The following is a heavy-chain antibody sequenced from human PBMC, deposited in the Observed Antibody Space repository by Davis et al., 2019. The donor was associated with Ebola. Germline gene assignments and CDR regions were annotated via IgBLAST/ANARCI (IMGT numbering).Heavy chain of an antibody. V-gene: IGHV1-69*13. CDR3: AREYYDFWSGYYTKKYFDY. J-gene: IGHJ4*02. CDR1: GGTFSSYA. CDR2: IIPIFGTA. D-gene: IGHD3-3*01. Sequence: SVKVSCKASGGTFSSYAISWVRQAPGQGLEWMGGIIPIFGTANYAQKFQGRVTITADESTSTAYMELSSLRSEDTAVYYCAREYYDFWSGYYTKKYFDYWGQGTLVTVSS.